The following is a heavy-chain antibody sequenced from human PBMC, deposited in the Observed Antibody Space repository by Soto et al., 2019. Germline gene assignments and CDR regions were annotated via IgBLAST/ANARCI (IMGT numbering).Heavy chain of an antibody. D-gene: IGHD5-18*01. Sequence: EVQLLESGGGLVQPGGSLRLSCAASGLPFSTYAMSWVRQHPGKGWEWVPAISGSGGSTYYADSVKGRFTISRDNSKNTLYLQMNSLRAEDTAVYYCAKRLQADTAMARGYWGQGTLVTVSS. V-gene: IGHV3-23*01. CDR1: GLPFSTYA. CDR3: AKRLQADTAMARGY. J-gene: IGHJ4*02. CDR2: ISGSGGST.